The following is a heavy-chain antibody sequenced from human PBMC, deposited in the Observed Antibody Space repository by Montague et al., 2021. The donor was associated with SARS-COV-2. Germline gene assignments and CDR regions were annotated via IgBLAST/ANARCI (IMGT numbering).Heavy chain of an antibody. V-gene: IGHV3-9*01. CDR2: RSWNIGYL. CDR3: VKIRAYYFDY. Sequence: SLRLSCAASGFTLEDHAMHWVRQAPGKGLEWVSSRSWNIGYLDXXXSVQGRFTISRDNAKNSLYLEMDSLRVEDTALYYCVKIRAYYFDYWGQGTLVTVSS. CDR1: GFTLEDHA. J-gene: IGHJ4*02.